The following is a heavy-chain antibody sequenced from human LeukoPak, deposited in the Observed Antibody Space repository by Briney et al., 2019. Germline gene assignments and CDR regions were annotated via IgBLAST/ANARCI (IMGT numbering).Heavy chain of an antibody. J-gene: IGHJ4*02. Sequence: PGGSLRLSCAASGFTFSIYAMSWVRQAPGKGLEWVSAFSGSGGSTYYADSVKGRFTISRDNSKNTLYLQMNSLRAEDTAVYYCAKDSLDGFDWFDYWGQGTLVTVSS. CDR1: GFTFSIYA. V-gene: IGHV3-23*01. CDR3: AKDSLDGFDWFDY. CDR2: FSGSGGST. D-gene: IGHD3-9*01.